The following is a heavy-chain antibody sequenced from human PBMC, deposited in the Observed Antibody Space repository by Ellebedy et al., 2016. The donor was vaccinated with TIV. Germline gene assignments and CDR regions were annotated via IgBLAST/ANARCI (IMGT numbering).Heavy chain of an antibody. CDR1: GDSVSSNSAA. V-gene: IGHV6-1*01. CDR3: AKDLNRASLRLTEDAFDI. Sequence: SETLSLXXAISGDSVSSNSAAWNWIRQSPSRGLEWLGRTYYRSKWYNDYAVSVKSRITINPDTSKNQFSLQLNSVTPEDTAVYYCAKDLNRASLRLTEDAFDIWGQGTMVTVPS. J-gene: IGHJ3*02. D-gene: IGHD3-16*01. CDR2: TYYRSKWYN.